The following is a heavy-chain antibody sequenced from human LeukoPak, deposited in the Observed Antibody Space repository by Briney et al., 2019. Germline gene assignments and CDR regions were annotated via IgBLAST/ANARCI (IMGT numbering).Heavy chain of an antibody. J-gene: IGHJ3*02. V-gene: IGHV3-53*01. CDR1: GFTISSNY. D-gene: IGHD5-18*01. Sequence: GGSLRLSCAASGFTISSNYMTWVRQAPGKGLEWVSTIYTGGSTYYADSVKGRFTISSYNSKNTLYLQMNSLRAEDTAVYYCARDGTAMMQAFDIWGQGTMVSVSS. CDR3: ARDGTAMMQAFDI. CDR2: IYTGGST.